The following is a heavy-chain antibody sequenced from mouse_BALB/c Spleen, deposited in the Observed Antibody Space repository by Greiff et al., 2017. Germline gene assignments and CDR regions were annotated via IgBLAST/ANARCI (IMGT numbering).Heavy chain of an antibody. Sequence: QVHVKQSGAELARPGASVKLSCKASGYTFTSYWMQWVKQRPGQGLEWIGAIYPGDGDTRYTQKFKGKATLTADKSSSTAYMQLSSLASEDSAVYYCARARGDWGQGTLVTVSA. CDR3: ARARGD. CDR2: IYPGDGDT. CDR1: GYTFTSYW. V-gene: IGHV1-87*01. J-gene: IGHJ3*01.